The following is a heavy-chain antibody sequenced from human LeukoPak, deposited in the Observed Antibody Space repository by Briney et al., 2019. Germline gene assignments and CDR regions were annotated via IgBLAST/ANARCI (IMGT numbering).Heavy chain of an antibody. CDR1: GFNFGDYA. V-gene: IGHV3-49*04. CDR2: IRSKTYGGTT. D-gene: IGHD3-22*01. CDR3: TRDRDSSGYTNDY. J-gene: IGHJ4*02. Sequence: GGSLRLSCITSGFNFGDYAMSWVRQAPGKGLEWVGFIRSKTYGGTTELAASVKGRFTISRDDSKSIAYLQMNSLKTEDTAVYYCTRDRDSSGYTNDYWGQGTLVTVSS.